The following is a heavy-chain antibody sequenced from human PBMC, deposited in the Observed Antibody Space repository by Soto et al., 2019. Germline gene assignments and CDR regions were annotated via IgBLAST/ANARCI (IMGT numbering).Heavy chain of an antibody. D-gene: IGHD3-3*01. J-gene: IGHJ6*02. V-gene: IGHV3-30-3*01. CDR3: ARDRGQHDFWSGPYYYYGMDV. CDR1: GFTFSSYA. Sequence: QVQLVESGGGVVQPGRSLRLSCAASGFTFSSYAMHWVRKAPGKGLEWVAVISYDGSNKYYADSVKGRFTISRDNSKNRLYLQMNSLRAEDTAVYYCARDRGQHDFWSGPYYYYGMDVWGQGTTVTVSS. CDR2: ISYDGSNK.